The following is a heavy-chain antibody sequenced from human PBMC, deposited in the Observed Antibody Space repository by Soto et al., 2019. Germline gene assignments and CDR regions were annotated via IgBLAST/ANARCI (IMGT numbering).Heavy chain of an antibody. Sequence: EVQLLESGGGLVQPGGSLRLSCAASRFTFSIYAMTWVRQAPGKGLKWVSSISSGGGNTYYADSVKGRFTISRDNSKSTLYLQMNSLRVEDTAVYYCAIHRDLFVNWFDPWGQGTLVTVSS. V-gene: IGHV3-23*01. CDR2: ISSGGGNT. D-gene: IGHD3-10*01. CDR3: AIHRDLFVNWFDP. CDR1: RFTFSIYA. J-gene: IGHJ5*02.